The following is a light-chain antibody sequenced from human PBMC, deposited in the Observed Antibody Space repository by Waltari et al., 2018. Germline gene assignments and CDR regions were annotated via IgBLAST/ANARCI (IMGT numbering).Light chain of an antibody. CDR2: GAS. CDR3: QQYNNWPPGT. CDR1: QTIGRS. V-gene: IGKV3-15*01. J-gene: IGKJ1*01. Sequence: ETVVTQSPATLSVSPGERATLSCKTSQTIGRSLAWYQQKPGQAPRLVIYGASIRATGIPARFSGSGSETEFALTISGLQSEDFAGYYCQQYNNWPPGTFGQGTKVEI.